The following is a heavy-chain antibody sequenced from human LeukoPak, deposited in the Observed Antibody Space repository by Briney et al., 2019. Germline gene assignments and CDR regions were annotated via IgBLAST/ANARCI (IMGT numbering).Heavy chain of an antibody. Sequence: PGGSLRLSCAASGFTFSSYTMHWVRQAPGKGLKWVAAISGDASDKYYADSVKGRFTVSRDMSKNTLYLQMNSLRAEDTAVYYCARDGVAAFAYWGQGTLVTVSS. J-gene: IGHJ4*02. V-gene: IGHV3-30*04. CDR3: ARDGVAAFAY. CDR2: ISGDASDK. CDR1: GFTFSSYT. D-gene: IGHD6-13*01.